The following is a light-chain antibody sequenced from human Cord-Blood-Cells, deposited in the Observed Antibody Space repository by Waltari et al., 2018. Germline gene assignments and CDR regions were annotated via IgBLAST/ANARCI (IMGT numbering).Light chain of an antibody. CDR3: SSYTSSSTRDV. J-gene: IGLJ1*01. CDR2: DVS. V-gene: IGLV2-14*01. Sequence: QSALTQPASVSGSPGQSITISCTGTSSDVGGYNHVSWYQQHPGKAPKLMIYDVSNRPSGVSNRFSGSKSGNTASLTISGLQAEDEADYYCSSYTSSSTRDVFGTGTKVTVL. CDR1: SSDVGGYNH.